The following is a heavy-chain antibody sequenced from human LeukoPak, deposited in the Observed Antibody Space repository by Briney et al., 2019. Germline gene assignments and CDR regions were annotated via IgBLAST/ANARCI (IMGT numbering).Heavy chain of an antibody. Sequence: EASVKVSCKASGYTFTSYGISWVRQAPGQGLEWMGVIKPSGDVMSFAQKFQGRLTMTRDTSTSTVYMELSSLRFEDTAVYYCAARSGYYTGFDHWGQGTLITVSS. V-gene: IGHV1-46*01. D-gene: IGHD3-3*01. CDR2: IKPSGDVM. CDR1: GYTFTSYG. J-gene: IGHJ4*02. CDR3: AARSGYYTGFDH.